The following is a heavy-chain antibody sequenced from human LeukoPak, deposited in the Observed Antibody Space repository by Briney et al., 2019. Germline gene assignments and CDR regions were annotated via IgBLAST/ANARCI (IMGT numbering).Heavy chain of an antibody. V-gene: IGHV4-4*07. CDR3: ARDHRYYDFWSDPAGFDY. Sequence: SETLSLTCTVSGGSISSYYWSWIRQPAGKGLEWIGRIYTSGSTNYNPSLKSRVTMSVDTSKNQFSLKLSSVTAADTAVYYCARDHRYYDFWSDPAGFDYWGQGTLVTVSS. CDR1: GGSISSYY. J-gene: IGHJ4*02. CDR2: IYTSGST. D-gene: IGHD3-3*01.